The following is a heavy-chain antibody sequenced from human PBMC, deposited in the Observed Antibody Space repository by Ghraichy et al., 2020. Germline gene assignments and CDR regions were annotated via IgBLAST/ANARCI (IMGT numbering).Heavy chain of an antibody. CDR2: ISASGRST. CDR1: GFPFSNDA. D-gene: IGHD3-16*01. Sequence: GGSLRLSCAASGFPFSNDAMSWVRQAPGKGLEWVSAISASGRSTFYAESVKGRFTVSRDNSKNTLYLQLNSLRTDDTALYYCAKVGRGLGESRIQYYYYGMDDWGQGTTVTVSS. V-gene: IGHV3-23*01. J-gene: IGHJ6*02. CDR3: AKVGRGLGESRIQYYYYGMDD.